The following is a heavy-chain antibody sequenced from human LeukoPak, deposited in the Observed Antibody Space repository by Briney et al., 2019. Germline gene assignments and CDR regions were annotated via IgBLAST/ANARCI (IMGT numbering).Heavy chain of an antibody. CDR1: GGSISSYY. J-gene: IGHJ6*02. V-gene: IGHV4-59*08. D-gene: IGHD2-2*01. Sequence: SETLSLTCTVSGGSISSYYWSWIRQPPGKGLEWIGYIYYSGSTNYNPSPKSRVTISVDTSKNQFSLKLSSVTAADTAVYYCARHKRFTSKGMDVWGQGTTVTVSS. CDR2: IYYSGST. CDR3: ARHKRFTSKGMDV.